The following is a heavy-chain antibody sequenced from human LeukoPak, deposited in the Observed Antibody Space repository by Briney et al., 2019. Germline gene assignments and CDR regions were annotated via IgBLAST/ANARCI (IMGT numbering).Heavy chain of an antibody. CDR3: ASGIAVAGTGVWFDP. Sequence: SETLSLTCTVSGGSISSSSYYWGWIRQPPGKGLEWIGSIYYSGSTYYNPSLKSRVTISVDTSKNQFSLKLSSVTAADTAVYYCASGIAVAGTGVWFDPWGQGTQVTVSS. V-gene: IGHV4-39*07. CDR2: IYYSGST. D-gene: IGHD6-19*01. CDR1: GGSISSSSYY. J-gene: IGHJ5*02.